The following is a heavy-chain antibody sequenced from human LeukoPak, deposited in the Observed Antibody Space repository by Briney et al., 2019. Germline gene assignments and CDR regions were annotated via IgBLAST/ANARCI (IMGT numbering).Heavy chain of an antibody. D-gene: IGHD3-10*01. CDR1: GFSISSDYY. J-gene: IGHJ5*02. CDR2: VSHSGIT. CDR3: ARLVIP. V-gene: IGHV4-38-2*02. Sequence: SETLSLTCTVSGFSISSDYYWGWIRQPPGKGLEWLGSVSHSGITYYNSSLNSRVTISVDTSNNQFSLKVNSVTAANTAVYYCARLVIPWGQGILVTVSS.